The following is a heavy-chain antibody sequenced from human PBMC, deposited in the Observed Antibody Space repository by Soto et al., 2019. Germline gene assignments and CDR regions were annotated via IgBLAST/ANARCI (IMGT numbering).Heavy chain of an antibody. J-gene: IGHJ6*02. CDR2: IIPILGIA. Sequence: QVQLVQSGAEVKKPGSSVKVSCKASGGTFSSYTISWVRQAPGQGLEWMGRIIPILGIANYAQKFQGRVTITADKSTSTAYMELSSLSSEDTAVYYCARLRDSDGMDVWGQGTTVTVSS. CDR1: GGTFSSYT. CDR3: ARLRDSDGMDV. D-gene: IGHD1-26*01. V-gene: IGHV1-69*02.